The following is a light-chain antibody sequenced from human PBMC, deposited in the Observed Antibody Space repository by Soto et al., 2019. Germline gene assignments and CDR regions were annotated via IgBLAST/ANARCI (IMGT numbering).Light chain of an antibody. CDR3: RSYTSSSTVV. CDR1: SSDVGGYNY. CDR2: DVS. Sequence: QSALTQPASVSGSPGQSITISCNGTSSDVGGYNYVSWYQQHPGKAPKLMIYDVSNRPSGVSNRFSGSKSGNTASLTISGLQAEDEADYYCRSYTSSSTVVFGGGTKVTVL. V-gene: IGLV2-14*01. J-gene: IGLJ2*01.